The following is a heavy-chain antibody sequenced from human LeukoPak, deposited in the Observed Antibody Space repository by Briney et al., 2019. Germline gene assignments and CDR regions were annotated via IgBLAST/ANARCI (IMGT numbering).Heavy chain of an antibody. D-gene: IGHD3-22*01. CDR3: ARLVGSSYYYDRSGEGGFAP. Sequence: SETLSLTCTVSGGSIRSSYYYWGWIRQPPGKGLEWIGSIYDSGSTYYNPSLKSRVTISVDTSKNQFSLKLNSVTAADTAVYYCARLVGSSYYYDRSGEGGFAPGGKGTLVTVSS. CDR2: IYDSGST. V-gene: IGHV4-39*01. CDR1: GGSIRSSYYY. J-gene: IGHJ5*02.